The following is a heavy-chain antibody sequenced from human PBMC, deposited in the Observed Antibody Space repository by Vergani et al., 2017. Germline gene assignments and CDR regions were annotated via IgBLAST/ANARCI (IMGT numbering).Heavy chain of an antibody. V-gene: IGHV3-30-3*01. CDR1: GFTFSSYA. Sequence: QVQLVESGGGVVQPGRSLRLSCAASGFTFSSYAMHWVRQAPGKGLEWVAVISYDGSNKYYADSVKGRFTISRDNAKNSLYLQMNSLRAEDTAVYYCARGPLSNTQPRWGQGTLVTVSS. D-gene: IGHD1-1*01. CDR3: ARGPLSNTQPR. J-gene: IGHJ4*02. CDR2: ISYDGSNK.